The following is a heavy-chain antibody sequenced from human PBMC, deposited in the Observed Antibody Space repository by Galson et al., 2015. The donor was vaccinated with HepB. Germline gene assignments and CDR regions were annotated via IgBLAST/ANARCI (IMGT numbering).Heavy chain of an antibody. V-gene: IGHV4-38-2*02. CDR2: IYHSGST. D-gene: IGHD3-3*01. J-gene: IGHJ4*02. Sequence: SETLSLTCAVSGYSISSGYYWGWIRQPPGKGLEWIGSIYHSGSTYYNPSLRSRVTISVDTSKNQFSLKLSSVTAADTAVYYCARDTYYDFWSGYYTLYYFDYWGQGTLVTVSS. CDR3: ARDTYYDFWSGYYTLYYFDY. CDR1: GYSISSGYY.